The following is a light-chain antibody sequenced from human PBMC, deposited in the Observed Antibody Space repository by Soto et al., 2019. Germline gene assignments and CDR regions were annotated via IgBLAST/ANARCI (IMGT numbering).Light chain of an antibody. J-gene: IGLJ2*01. CDR1: SSDVGSYNL. CDR3: CSYAGSSNVV. CDR2: EGS. Sequence: QSVLTQPASVSGSPGQSITISCTGTSSDVGSYNLVSWYQQHPGKAPKLMIYEGSKRPSVVSNRFSGSKSGNTASLTISGLQAEDEDDYYCCSYAGSSNVVFGGGTKLTVL. V-gene: IGLV2-23*01.